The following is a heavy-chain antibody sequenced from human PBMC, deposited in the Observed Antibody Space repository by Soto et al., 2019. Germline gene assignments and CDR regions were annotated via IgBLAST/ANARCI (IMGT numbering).Heavy chain of an antibody. J-gene: IGHJ4*02. D-gene: IGHD1-26*01. Sequence: PSETLSLTCAVYGGSFSGYYWTWIRQPPGTGLEWIGEINHSGSTNYNPSLKSRVTISVDTSKNQFSLKLSSVTAADTAVYYCARADLGVGATSFDYWGQGTLVTVSS. CDR1: GGSFSGYY. V-gene: IGHV4-34*01. CDR2: INHSGST. CDR3: ARADLGVGATSFDY.